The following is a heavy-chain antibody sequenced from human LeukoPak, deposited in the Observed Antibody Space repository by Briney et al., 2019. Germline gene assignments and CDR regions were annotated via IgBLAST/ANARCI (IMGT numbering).Heavy chain of an antibody. CDR3: ASDTVRIAAAGTHFDY. J-gene: IGHJ4*02. V-gene: IGHV3-30*02. Sequence: GGSLRLSCAASGFTFSSYGMHWVRQAPGKGLEWVAFIRYDGSNKYYADSVKGRFTISRDNSKNTLYLQMNSLRAEDTAVYYCASDTVRIAAAGTHFDYWGQGTLVTVSS. CDR1: GFTFSSYG. CDR2: IRYDGSNK. D-gene: IGHD6-13*01.